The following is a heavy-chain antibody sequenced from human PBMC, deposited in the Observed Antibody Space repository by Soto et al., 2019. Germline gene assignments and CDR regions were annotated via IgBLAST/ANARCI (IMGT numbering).Heavy chain of an antibody. CDR1: GFTFCSYG. CDR2: ISYDGSNK. D-gene: IGHD2-2*01. V-gene: IGHV3-30*18. Sequence: GEALRLSCAASGFTFCSYGMHWVRQAPGKGLEWVAVISYDGSNKYYADSVKGRFTISRDNSKNTLYLQMNSLRAEDTAVYYCAKSGRPSSAKAPFDYWGQGTLVTVSS. J-gene: IGHJ4*02. CDR3: AKSGRPSSAKAPFDY.